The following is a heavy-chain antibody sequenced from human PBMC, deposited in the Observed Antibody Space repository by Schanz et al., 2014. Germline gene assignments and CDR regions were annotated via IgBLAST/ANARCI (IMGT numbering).Heavy chain of an antibody. CDR1: GFTFSNYW. D-gene: IGHD6-13*01. CDR3: AKGRGSWGYFFDN. Sequence: EVQLVESGGGLVQPGGSLRLSCAASGFTFSNYWMSWVRQAPGKGLEWVSSIHGRDGRTYYADSVKGRFTISRDNFKNMLYLQMNSLRAEDTAVYLCAKGRGSWGYFFDNWGQGTLVTVSS. CDR2: IHGRDGRT. V-gene: IGHV3-23*04. J-gene: IGHJ4*02.